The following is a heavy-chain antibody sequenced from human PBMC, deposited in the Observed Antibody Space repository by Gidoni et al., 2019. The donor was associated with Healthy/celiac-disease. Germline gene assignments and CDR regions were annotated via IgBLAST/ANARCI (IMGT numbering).Heavy chain of an antibody. D-gene: IGHD3-9*01. V-gene: IGHV1-69*01. CDR3: AQRAFLRYFDLSFDY. CDR1: GGTFSSYA. Sequence: QVQLVQSVAEVKKPGSSVKVSCKASGGTFSSYAISWVRQAPGQGLEWMGGIIPIFGTANYAQKFQGRVTITADESTSTAYMELSSLRSEDTAVYYCAQRAFLRYFDLSFDYWGQGTLVTVSS. CDR2: IIPIFGTA. J-gene: IGHJ4*02.